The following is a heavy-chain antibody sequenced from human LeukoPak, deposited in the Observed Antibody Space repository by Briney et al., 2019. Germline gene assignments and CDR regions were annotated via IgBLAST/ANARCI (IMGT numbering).Heavy chain of an antibody. V-gene: IGHV3-7*01. CDR1: GFTFSSRDW. Sequence: GGSLRLSCVASGFTFSSRDWMTWVRQAPGKGLEWVANIKQDGSEKNYVDSVKGRFTISRDNAKNSLYLQMNSLRAEDTAVYYCARDQTGSWYLSRYYFDYWGQGTLVTVSS. D-gene: IGHD6-13*01. CDR2: IKQDGSEK. J-gene: IGHJ4*02. CDR3: ARDQTGSWYLSRYYFDY.